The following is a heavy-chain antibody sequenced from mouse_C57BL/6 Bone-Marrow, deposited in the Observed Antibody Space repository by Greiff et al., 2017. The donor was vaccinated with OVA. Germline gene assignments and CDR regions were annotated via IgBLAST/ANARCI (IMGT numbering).Heavy chain of an antibody. CDR2: IDPSDSET. V-gene: IGHV1-52*01. CDR1: GYTFTSYW. Sequence: QVQLQQPGAELVRPGSSVKLSCKASGYTFTSYWMHWVKQRPIQGLEWIGNIDPSDSETHYNQKFKDKATLTVDKSSSTAYMQLSSLTSEDSAVYYCARRYGSSYGFAYWGQGTRVTVSA. D-gene: IGHD1-1*01. J-gene: IGHJ3*01. CDR3: ARRYGSSYGFAY.